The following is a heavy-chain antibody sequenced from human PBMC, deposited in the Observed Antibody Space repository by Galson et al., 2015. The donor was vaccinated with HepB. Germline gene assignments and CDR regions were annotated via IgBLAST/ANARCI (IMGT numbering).Heavy chain of an antibody. Sequence: SLRLSCAASGFTFSAYGMHWVRQAPGKGLDWVAGITYDGGSHYYADSVKGRVTISRDNLKNTLFLQMSSLRPEDTAVYSCAKVATRGQWLARWNFDYWGQGILVTVSS. D-gene: IGHD6-19*01. CDR3: AKVATRGQWLARWNFDY. V-gene: IGHV3-30*18. J-gene: IGHJ4*02. CDR2: ITYDGGSH. CDR1: GFTFSAYG.